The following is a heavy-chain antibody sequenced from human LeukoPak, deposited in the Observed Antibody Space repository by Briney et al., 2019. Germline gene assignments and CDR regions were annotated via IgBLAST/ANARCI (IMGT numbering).Heavy chain of an antibody. J-gene: IGHJ3*02. CDR3: ARPNVGATIPAAFDI. CDR2: ISGSGGST. V-gene: IGHV3-23*01. CDR1: GFTFSSYA. D-gene: IGHD1-26*01. Sequence: GGSLRLSCAASGFTFSSYAMSWVRQAPGKGLEWVSAISGSGGSTYYADSVKGRFTISRDNSKNTLYLQMNSLRAEDTAVYYCARPNVGATIPAAFDIWGQGTMVTVSS.